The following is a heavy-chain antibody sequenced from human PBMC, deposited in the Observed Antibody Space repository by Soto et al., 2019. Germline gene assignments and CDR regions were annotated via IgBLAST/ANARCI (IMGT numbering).Heavy chain of an antibody. CDR1: GFTFSNYW. CDR3: LRDSHGDY. Sequence: EVQLVESGGGLVQPGGSLRLSCAGSGFTFSNYWMHWVRQAPGKGLEWVSRIDHDGPTDYADSVSGRFTISRDNAENTLYLQMNSLRPEDTAVYYCLRDSHGDYWGQGTLVTVSS. V-gene: IGHV3-74*01. J-gene: IGHJ4*02. CDR2: IDHDGPT.